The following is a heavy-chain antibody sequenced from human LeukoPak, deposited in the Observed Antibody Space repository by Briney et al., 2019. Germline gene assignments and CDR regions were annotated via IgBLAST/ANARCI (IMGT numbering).Heavy chain of an antibody. V-gene: IGHV3-21*01. CDR3: ARETSSWGNYFDY. CDR2: ISSSSSYI. CDR1: GFTFSSYS. Sequence: GGSLRLYCAASGFTFSSYSMNWVRQAPGKGLEWVSSISSSSSYIYYADSVKGRFTISRDNAKNSLYLQMNSLRAEDTAVYYCARETSSWGNYFDYWGQGTLVTVSS. J-gene: IGHJ4*02. D-gene: IGHD6-13*01.